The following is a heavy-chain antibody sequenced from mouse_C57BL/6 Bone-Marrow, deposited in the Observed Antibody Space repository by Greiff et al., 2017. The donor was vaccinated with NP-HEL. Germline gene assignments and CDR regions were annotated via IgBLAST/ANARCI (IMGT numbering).Heavy chain of an antibody. CDR1: GFTFSSYA. J-gene: IGHJ1*03. Sequence: DVMLVESGEGLVKPGGSLKLSCAASGFTFSSYAMSWVRQTPEKRLEWVAYISSGGDYIYYADTVKGRFTISRDNARNTLYLQMSSLKSEDTAMYYCTRDIGVVARYFDVWGTGTTVTVSS. CDR3: TRDIGVVARYFDV. D-gene: IGHD1-1*01. V-gene: IGHV5-9-1*02. CDR2: ISSGGDYI.